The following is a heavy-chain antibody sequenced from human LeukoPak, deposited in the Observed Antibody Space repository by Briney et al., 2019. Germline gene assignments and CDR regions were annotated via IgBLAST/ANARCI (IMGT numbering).Heavy chain of an antibody. CDR1: AHTFTDNY. D-gene: IGHD1-26*01. J-gene: IGHJ4*02. Sequence: ASVKVSCKASAHTFTDNYIHWVRQAPGQGLEWMGWISAYNDNRKYPQRLQGRVTMTTDTSTSTAYMELRSLRSDDTAVYYCARGVVGATRGIPTYYFDYWGQGTLVTVSS. CDR2: ISAYNDNR. V-gene: IGHV1-18*04. CDR3: ARGVVGATRGIPTYYFDY.